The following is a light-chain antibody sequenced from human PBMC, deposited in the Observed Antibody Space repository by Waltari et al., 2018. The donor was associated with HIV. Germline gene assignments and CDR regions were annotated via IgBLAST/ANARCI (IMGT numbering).Light chain of an antibody. CDR3: AAWDDSLSGWV. CDR1: SSNIGSNS. V-gene: IGLV1-47*01. CDR2: RNN. J-gene: IGLJ3*02. Sequence: QSVLTQPPSASGTPGQRVTISCSGSSSNIGSNSVSWYQQHPGTAPKLLIYRNNQRPSGVPDRFSGSKSGTSASLAISGLRSEDEADYYCAAWDDSLSGWVFGGGTKLTVL.